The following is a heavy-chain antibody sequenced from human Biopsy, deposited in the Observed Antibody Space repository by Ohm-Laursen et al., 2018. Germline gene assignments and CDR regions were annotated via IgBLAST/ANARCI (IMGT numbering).Heavy chain of an antibody. CDR2: VMPFFGTA. CDR3: ARHCYDTSGYNWFDP. CDR1: GGTFSSDI. V-gene: IGHV1-69*06. Sequence: SVKVSCKASGGTFSSDIFAWVRQAPGQRPEWMGDVMPFFGTAQYAPKLQGRVSMTADKTTYTAYMELTSLTSEDTAVYFCARHCYDTSGYNWFDPWGQGTLVTVSS. D-gene: IGHD3-22*01. J-gene: IGHJ5*02.